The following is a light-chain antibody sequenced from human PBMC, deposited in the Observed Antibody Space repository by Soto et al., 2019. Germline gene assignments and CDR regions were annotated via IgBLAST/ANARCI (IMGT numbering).Light chain of an antibody. V-gene: IGKV1-5*03. CDR1: QSISTW. J-gene: IGKJ1*01. Sequence: DIQMNQSPSTLAASIGDRVTITCRASQSISTWLAWYQQKPGKAPKLLIYKASTLKSGVPSRFSGSGSGTEFTLTISSLQPDDFATYYCQHYNSYSEAFGQGPKVDI. CDR2: KAS. CDR3: QHYNSYSEA.